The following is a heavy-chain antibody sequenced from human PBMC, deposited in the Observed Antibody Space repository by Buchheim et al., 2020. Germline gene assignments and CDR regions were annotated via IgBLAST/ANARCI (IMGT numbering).Heavy chain of an antibody. D-gene: IGHD4-23*01. CDR2: ITTSSSTK. J-gene: IGHJ4*02. CDR1: GFAFSDHS. Sequence: EVQLVESGGDLVQPGGSLRLSCAASGFAFSDHSMNWVRQAPGKGLEWVSYITTSSSTKKYADSVRGRLHIYRENAKNSLFLQMNSLRAEDTAVYYCATDYGGNSAFDFWGQGTL. CDR3: ATDYGGNSAFDF. V-gene: IGHV3-48*04.